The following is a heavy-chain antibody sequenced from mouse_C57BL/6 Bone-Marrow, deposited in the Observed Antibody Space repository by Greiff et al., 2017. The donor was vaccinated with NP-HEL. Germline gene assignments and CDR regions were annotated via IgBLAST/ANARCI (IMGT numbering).Heavy chain of an antibody. V-gene: IGHV14-4*01. Sequence: EVQLQQSGAELVRPGASVKLSCTASGFNIKDDYMHWVKQRPEQGLEWIGWIDPENGDTEYASKFQGKATITADTSSNTAYLQLSSLTSEDTAVYYCTTGAFITRYFDYWGQGTTLTVSS. CDR2: IDPENGDT. J-gene: IGHJ2*01. CDR3: TTGAFITRYFDY. D-gene: IGHD1-1*01. CDR1: GFNIKDDY.